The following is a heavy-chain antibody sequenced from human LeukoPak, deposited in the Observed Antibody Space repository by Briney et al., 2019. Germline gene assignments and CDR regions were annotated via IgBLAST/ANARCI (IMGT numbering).Heavy chain of an antibody. CDR1: GFTVSSNY. D-gene: IGHD1-26*01. Sequence: GALRLSCAASGFTVSSNYMSWVRQAPGKGLEWVSIIYSGGSTFYADSVKGRFTISRDNSKNTLYLQMNSLRAEDTAVYYCARGGSYLSAFDIWGQGTTVTVSS. J-gene: IGHJ3*02. CDR2: IYSGGST. CDR3: ARGGSYLSAFDI. V-gene: IGHV3-53*01.